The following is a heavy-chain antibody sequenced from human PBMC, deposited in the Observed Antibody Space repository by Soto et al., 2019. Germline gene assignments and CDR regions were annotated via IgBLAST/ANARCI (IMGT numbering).Heavy chain of an antibody. V-gene: IGHV2-5*02. Sequence: QITLKESGPTLVKLTETLTLTCTVSGFSLMTTGVGVGWFCQPPGKPLEWLALIYREDDKRYRPSLKSRVTITKDTTKNQVVLTVTNMDPVDTATYYCAHTVARGAYWETFNYWGQGTLVTVSS. J-gene: IGHJ4*02. CDR3: AHTVARGAYWETFNY. D-gene: IGHD1-26*01. CDR1: GFSLMTTGVG. CDR2: IYREDDK.